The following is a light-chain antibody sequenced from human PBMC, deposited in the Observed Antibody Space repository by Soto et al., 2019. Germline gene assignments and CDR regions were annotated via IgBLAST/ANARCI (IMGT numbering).Light chain of an antibody. CDR1: HTISSSY. CDR3: QQYDNWPPT. Sequence: EIVMTQSPATLSVSPGERATLSCRASHTISSSYLAWYQQKPGQAPRLLIYGASTRATDIPARFSGSGSGTEFTLTISSLQSEDFAVYYCQQYDNWPPTFGQGTRLEIK. CDR2: GAS. J-gene: IGKJ5*01. V-gene: IGKV3-15*01.